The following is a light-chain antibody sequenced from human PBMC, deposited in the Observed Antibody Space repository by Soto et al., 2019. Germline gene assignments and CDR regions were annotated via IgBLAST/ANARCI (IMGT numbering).Light chain of an antibody. CDR1: SSDVGGYNY. Sequence: QSALTQPASVSGSPGQSITISCTGTSSDVGGYNYVSWYQQHPGKAPKLMIYAVSNRPSGVSNRFSGSKSGNTATLTISGLPAEDEADYYCCSYTVSGTYVFGTGTKLTVL. CDR3: CSYTVSGTYV. V-gene: IGLV2-14*01. J-gene: IGLJ1*01. CDR2: AVS.